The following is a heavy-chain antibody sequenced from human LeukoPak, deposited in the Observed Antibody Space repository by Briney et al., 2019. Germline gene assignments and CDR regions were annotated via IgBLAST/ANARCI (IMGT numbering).Heavy chain of an antibody. CDR1: GYSFTSYW. CDR2: IYPGDSDT. D-gene: IGHD3-10*01. J-gene: IGHJ5*02. V-gene: IGHV5-51*01. CDR3: ARQFPGTMVRGADVDWFDP. Sequence: GESLKISCKGSGYSFTSYWIGWVRQMPGEGLEWMGIIYPGDSDTRYSPSFQGQVTISADKSISTAYLQWSSLKASDTAMYYCARQFPGTMVRGADVDWFDPWGQGTLVTVSS.